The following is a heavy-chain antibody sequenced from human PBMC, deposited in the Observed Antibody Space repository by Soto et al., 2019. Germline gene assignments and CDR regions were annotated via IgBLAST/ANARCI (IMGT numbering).Heavy chain of an antibody. CDR3: TTTYYDSWSGYGNGMDV. D-gene: IGHD3-3*01. J-gene: IGHJ6*02. CDR1: GFTFSNAW. CDR2: IKSKTDGGTT. Sequence: PGGSLRLSCAASGFTFSNAWMSWVRQAPGKGLEWVGRIKSKTDGGTTDYAAPVKGRFTISRDDSKNTLYLQMNSLKTEDTAVYYCTTTYYDSWSGYGNGMDVWGQGTTVTVSS. V-gene: IGHV3-15*01.